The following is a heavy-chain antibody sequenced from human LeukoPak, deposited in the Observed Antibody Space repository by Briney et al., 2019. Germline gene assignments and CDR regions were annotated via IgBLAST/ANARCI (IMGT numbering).Heavy chain of an antibody. CDR2: ISGSGGST. V-gene: IGHV3-23*01. D-gene: IGHD6-6*01. Sequence: GGSLRLSCAASGFTFSSYAMSWVRQAPGKGLEWVSAISGSGGSTYYADSVRGRFTISRDNSKNTLYLQMNSLRAEDTAVYYCAKDRNSVGSSYNYWGQGTLVTVSS. CDR1: GFTFSSYA. CDR3: AKDRNSVGSSYNY. J-gene: IGHJ4*02.